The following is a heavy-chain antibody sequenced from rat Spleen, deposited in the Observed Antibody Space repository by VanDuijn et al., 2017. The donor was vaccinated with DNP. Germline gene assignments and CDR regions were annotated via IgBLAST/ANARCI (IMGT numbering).Heavy chain of an antibody. J-gene: IGHJ2*01. CDR1: GYSITNNY. V-gene: IGHV3-1*01. CDR2: ISYSGST. Sequence: EVQLQESGPGLVKPSQSLSLTCYVTGYSITNNYWGWIRKFPGNKMEWIGHISYSGSTSYNPSLKSRISITRDTSKNQFFLQLNSVTTEDTTTYYCARSHGGGAFDYWGQGVMVTVSS. D-gene: IGHD3-1*01. CDR3: ARSHGGGAFDY.